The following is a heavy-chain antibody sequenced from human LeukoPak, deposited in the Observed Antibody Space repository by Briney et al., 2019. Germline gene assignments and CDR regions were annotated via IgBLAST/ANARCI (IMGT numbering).Heavy chain of an antibody. V-gene: IGHV6-1*01. CDR3: ARGGQGDGYSADEAFDI. J-gene: IGHJ3*02. CDR1: GDSVSSNNS. Sequence: SQTLSLTCAISGDSVSSNNSWNWIRQSPSRGLEWLGRTYYRSKWYNDYVVSVKSRININPDTSKNQFSLHLNSVTPEDTAVYYCARGGQGDGYSADEAFDIWGQGTMVTVS. CDR2: TYYRSKWYN. D-gene: IGHD5-18*01.